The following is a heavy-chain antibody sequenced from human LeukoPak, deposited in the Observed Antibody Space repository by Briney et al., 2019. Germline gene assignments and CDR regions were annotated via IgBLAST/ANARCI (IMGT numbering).Heavy chain of an antibody. Sequence: GGSLRLSCVVSGFTFSSYAMHWVRQAPGKGLEYVSAISSNGGSTYYANSVKGRFTISRDNSKNTLYLQMGSLRVEDMAVNYCARASSGWYGYWGQGTLVTVSS. J-gene: IGHJ4*02. CDR1: GFTFSSYA. CDR2: ISSNGGST. V-gene: IGHV3-64*01. CDR3: ARASSGWYGY. D-gene: IGHD6-19*01.